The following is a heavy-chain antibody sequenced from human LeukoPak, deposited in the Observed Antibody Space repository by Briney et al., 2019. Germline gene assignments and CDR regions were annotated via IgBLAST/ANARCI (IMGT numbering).Heavy chain of an antibody. V-gene: IGHV3-30*02. Sequence: GGSLRLSCAASGFTFSSYGMHWVRQAPGKGLEWVAFIRYDGSNKYYADSVKGRFTISRDNAKNSLYLQMNSLRAEDTAVYYCVRHGGYYFDYWGQGTLVTVSS. CDR2: IRYDGSNK. J-gene: IGHJ4*02. D-gene: IGHD6-13*01. CDR3: VRHGGYYFDY. CDR1: GFTFSSYG.